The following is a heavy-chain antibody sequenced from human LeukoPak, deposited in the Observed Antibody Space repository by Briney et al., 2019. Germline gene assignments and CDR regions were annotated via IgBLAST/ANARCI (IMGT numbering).Heavy chain of an antibody. V-gene: IGHV1-69*05. J-gene: IGHJ5*02. Sequence: GASVKVSCKASGGTFSSYAIRWVRQAPGQGLEWMGRIIPIFGTANYAQKFQGRVTITTDESTSTAYMELSSLRSEDTAVYYCSGDLNWFDPWGQGTLVTVSS. CDR1: GGTFSSYA. CDR3: SGDLNWFDP. CDR2: IIPIFGTA.